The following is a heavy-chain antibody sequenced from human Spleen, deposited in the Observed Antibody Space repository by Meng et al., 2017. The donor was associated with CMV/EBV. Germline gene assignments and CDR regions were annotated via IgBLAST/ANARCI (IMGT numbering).Heavy chain of an antibody. J-gene: IGHJ5*02. V-gene: IGHV1-2*02. D-gene: IGHD4-17*01. Sequence: YTFTGYYMHGVRQAPGQGLEWMGWINPNSGGTNYAQRFQGRVNMTRDTSISTAYMEVTSLRSDDTAMYYCARGVARWAVTTGKNWFDPWGQGTLVTVSS. CDR3: ARGVARWAVTTGKNWFDP. CDR1: YTFTGYY. CDR2: INPNSGGT.